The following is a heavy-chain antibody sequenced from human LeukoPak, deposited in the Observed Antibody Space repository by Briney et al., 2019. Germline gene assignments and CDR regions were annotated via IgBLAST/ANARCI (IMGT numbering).Heavy chain of an antibody. V-gene: IGHV1-69*04. D-gene: IGHD6-25*01. Sequence: ASVKVSCKASGGTFSSYAISWVRQAPGQGLEWMGRIIPILGIANYAQKFQGRVTITADKSTSTAYMELGSLRSEDTAVYYCARDSGEYSSGWTRSDYWGQGTLVTVSS. CDR1: GGTFSSYA. J-gene: IGHJ4*02. CDR2: IIPILGIA. CDR3: ARDSGEYSSGWTRSDY.